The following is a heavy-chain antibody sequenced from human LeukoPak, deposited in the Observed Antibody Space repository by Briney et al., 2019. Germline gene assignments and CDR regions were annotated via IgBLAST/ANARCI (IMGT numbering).Heavy chain of an antibody. CDR3: AREDYGDYVGAFDI. J-gene: IGHJ3*02. V-gene: IGHV4-59*12. CDR2: IYYSGST. D-gene: IGHD4-17*01. Sequence: SETLSLTCTVSGGSISNYFWSWIRQPPGKGLEWIGYIYYSGSTYYNPSLKSRVTISVDTSKNQFSLKLSSVTAADTAVYYCAREDYGDYVGAFDIWGQGTMVTVSS. CDR1: GGSISNYF.